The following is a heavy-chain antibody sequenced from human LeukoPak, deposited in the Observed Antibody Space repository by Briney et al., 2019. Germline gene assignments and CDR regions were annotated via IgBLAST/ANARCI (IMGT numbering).Heavy chain of an antibody. D-gene: IGHD6-25*01. CDR2: IKSDGSST. V-gene: IGHV3-74*01. CDR1: GFTFSSYW. J-gene: IGHJ4*02. CDR3: ARAQRLDSFDY. Sequence: GGSLRLSCAASGFTFSSYWMHWVRQAPGKGLVWVSRIKSDGSSTSYADSVKGRFTISRDNAKNTLYLQMNSLRDEDTAVYYCARAQRLDSFDYWGQGTLVTVSS.